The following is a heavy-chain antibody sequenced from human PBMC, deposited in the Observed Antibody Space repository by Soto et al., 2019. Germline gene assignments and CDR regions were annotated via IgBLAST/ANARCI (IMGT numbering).Heavy chain of an antibody. J-gene: IGHJ4*02. CDR2: IVVGSGNT. Sequence: QMQLVQSGPEVKKPGTSVKVSCKASGFTFTSSAVQWVRQARGQRLEWIGWIVVGSGNTNDAQKFQERVTIPRDMSTSTAYMELSSLRSEDTAVYYCAVVYCSSTSCFDYWGQGTLVTVSS. V-gene: IGHV1-58*01. CDR1: GFTFTSSA. CDR3: AVVYCSSTSCFDY. D-gene: IGHD2-2*01.